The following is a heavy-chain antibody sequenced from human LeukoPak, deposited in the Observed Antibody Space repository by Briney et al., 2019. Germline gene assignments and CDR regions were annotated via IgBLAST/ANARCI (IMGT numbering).Heavy chain of an antibody. J-gene: IGHJ4*02. CDR1: GXSLRTFT. CDR3: TRDRLFDC. V-gene: IGHV3-21*01. Sequence: PGGSLRLSCAASGXSLRTFTLHWVRQAPGKGLEWVSSIGSTTTDMSYTGSVKGRFSISRDNAKNSLSLQMNSLRVEDTAVYYCTRDRLFDCWGQGTLVTVSS. D-gene: IGHD6-6*01. CDR2: IGSTTTDM.